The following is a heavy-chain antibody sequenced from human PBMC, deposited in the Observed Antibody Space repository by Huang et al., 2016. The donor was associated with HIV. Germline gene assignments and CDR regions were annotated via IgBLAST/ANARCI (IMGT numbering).Heavy chain of an antibody. J-gene: IGHJ6*03. Sequence: QLVESGGDSVQSGRSLRLSCRGCGFIFNDFAINWFRKSAGKGRKWMGVVRRKAVGGEAKSAPSVKDRFTVSWDEAKNIDFLQMDILQVDDTAIYYCSPSGDDYFYFYMDVWGNGTTVIVS. CDR2: VRRKAVGGEA. CDR3: SPSGDDYFYFYMDV. CDR1: GFIFNDFA. V-gene: IGHV3-49*03. D-gene: IGHD4-17*01.